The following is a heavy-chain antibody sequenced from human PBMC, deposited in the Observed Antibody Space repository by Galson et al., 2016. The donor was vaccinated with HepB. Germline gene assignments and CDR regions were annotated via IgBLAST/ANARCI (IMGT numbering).Heavy chain of an antibody. D-gene: IGHD5-12*01. CDR2: IYHSGST. CDR3: ARIRYSAYGWFDP. V-gene: IGHV4-28*01. Sequence: SETLSLTCGVSGYSISSNNWWGWIRQPPGKGLEWIGYIYHSGSTYYNPSLKSRVTMSVDTSKNQISLKLSSVTAVDTAVYYCARIRYSAYGWFDPWGQGTLVTVSS. CDR1: GYSISSNNW. J-gene: IGHJ5*02.